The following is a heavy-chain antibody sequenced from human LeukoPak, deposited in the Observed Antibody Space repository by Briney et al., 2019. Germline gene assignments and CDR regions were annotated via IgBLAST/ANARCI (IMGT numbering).Heavy chain of an antibody. CDR2: IYYSGST. Sequence: WFRQPPGKGLEWIGSIYYSGSTYYNPSLKSRVTISVDTSKNQFSLKLSSVTAADTAVYYCARGARDGYNWGFDYWGQGTLVTVSS. J-gene: IGHJ4*02. V-gene: IGHV4-39*01. CDR3: ARGARDGYNWGFDY. D-gene: IGHD5-24*01.